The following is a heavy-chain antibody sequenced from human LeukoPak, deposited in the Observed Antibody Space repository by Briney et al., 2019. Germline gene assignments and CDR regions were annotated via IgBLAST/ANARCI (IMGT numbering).Heavy chain of an antibody. J-gene: IGHJ4*02. D-gene: IGHD6-19*01. CDR3: ARVGSDWFMLDY. Sequence: SVKVSCKASGGTFSSYVISWVRQAPGQGLEWMGRIIPIPGIANYAQKFQGRLTITADKSTSTAYVELSSLRSEDTAVYYCARVGSDWFMLDYWGQGTLVTVSS. V-gene: IGHV1-69*04. CDR1: GGTFSSYV. CDR2: IIPIPGIA.